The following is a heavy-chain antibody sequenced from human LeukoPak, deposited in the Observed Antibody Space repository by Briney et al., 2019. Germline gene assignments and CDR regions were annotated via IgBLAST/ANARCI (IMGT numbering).Heavy chain of an antibody. Sequence: GGSLRPSCAASGFTFRSYSMNWVRQAPGKGLEWVCSITSSSSFIYHAESVKGRFTISRDNAKNSLYLQMNSLRAEDTAVYYCARDMPGRDCSGGSCYGYGLDVWGQGTTVTVSS. CDR1: GFTFRSYS. CDR2: ITSSSSFI. D-gene: IGHD2-15*01. CDR3: ARDMPGRDCSGGSCYGYGLDV. V-gene: IGHV3-21*01. J-gene: IGHJ6*02.